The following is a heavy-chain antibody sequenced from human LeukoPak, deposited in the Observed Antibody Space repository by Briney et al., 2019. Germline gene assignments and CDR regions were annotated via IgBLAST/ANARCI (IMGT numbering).Heavy chain of an antibody. Sequence: KPSETLSLTCTVSGGSISSSSYYWGWIRQPPGKGLEWIGSIYYSGSTYYNPSLKSRVTISVDTSKNQFSLKLSSVTAADTAVYYCARQGGYCSSTSCYTVVDYWGQGTLVTVSS. CDR3: ARQGGYCSSTSCYTVVDY. CDR1: GGSISSSSYY. CDR2: IYYSGST. J-gene: IGHJ4*02. D-gene: IGHD2-2*02. V-gene: IGHV4-39*01.